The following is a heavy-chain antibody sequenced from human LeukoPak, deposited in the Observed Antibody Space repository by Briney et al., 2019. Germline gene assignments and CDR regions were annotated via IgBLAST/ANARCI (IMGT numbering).Heavy chain of an antibody. J-gene: IGHJ6*03. V-gene: IGHV1-69*06. Sequence: SVKVSCKASGGTFSSYAISWVRQAPGQGLEWMGRIIPIFGTANYAQKFQGRVTITADKSTSTAYMELSSLRSDDTAVYYCARERGGGSYGYYYYYMDVWGKGTTVTVSS. D-gene: IGHD1-26*01. CDR1: GGTFSSYA. CDR3: ARERGGGSYGYYYYYMDV. CDR2: IIPIFGTA.